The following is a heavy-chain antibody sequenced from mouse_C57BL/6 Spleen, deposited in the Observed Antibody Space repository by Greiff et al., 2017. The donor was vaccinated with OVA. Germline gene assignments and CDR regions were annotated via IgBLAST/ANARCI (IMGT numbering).Heavy chain of an antibody. V-gene: IGHV1-64*01. Sequence: VQLQPPGAELVKPGASVKLSCKASGYTFTSYWMHWVKQRPGQGLEWIGMIHPNSGSTNYNEKFKSKATLTVDKSSSTAYMQLSSLTSEDSAVYYCARIPRDAMDYWGKGTSVTVSS. CDR2: IHPNSGST. CDR1: GYTFTSYW. CDR3: ARIPRDAMDY. J-gene: IGHJ4*01.